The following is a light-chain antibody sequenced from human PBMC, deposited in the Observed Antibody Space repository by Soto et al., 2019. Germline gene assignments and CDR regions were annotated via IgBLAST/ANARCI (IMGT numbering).Light chain of an antibody. CDR2: EAS. J-gene: IGKJ1*01. V-gene: IGKV1-27*01. CDR1: QDISDH. CDR3: HKYNRTPRT. Sequence: GDRVTITCRASQDISDHLAWYQHKPGKVPKLLIYEASTLQSGVTSRFSGGGSGTDFTLTISSLQPEDVATYYCHKYNRTPRTFGQGTKVELK.